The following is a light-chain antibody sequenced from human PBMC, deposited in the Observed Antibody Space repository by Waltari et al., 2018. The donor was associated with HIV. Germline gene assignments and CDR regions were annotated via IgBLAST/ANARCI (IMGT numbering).Light chain of an antibody. J-gene: IGKJ4*01. CDR3: QQYYSFPLT. CDR2: WAA. CDR1: QSVLYISNNKNY. V-gene: IGKV4-1*01. Sequence: DIVMSQSPDSLAVSLGERATINCKSSQSVLYISNNKNYLAWYQQKPGQPPKLLIDWAATRESGFPDRFSGSGSGPDFTLTISSLQAEDVAVYYCQQYYSFPLTFGGGTKVEIK.